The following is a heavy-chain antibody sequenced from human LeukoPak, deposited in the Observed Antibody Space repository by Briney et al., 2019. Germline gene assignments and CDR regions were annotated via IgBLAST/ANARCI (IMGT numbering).Heavy chain of an antibody. Sequence: SETLSLTCTVSGGSISSSTFYWAWIRQPPGKGLEWIGSIYYRGSTYYKPSLQSRITMSVDTSKDQFSLKLSSVTAADTAVYYCARGGLPAATDYWGQGTLVTVSS. V-gene: IGHV4-39*07. CDR1: GGSISSSTFY. CDR3: ARGGLPAATDY. J-gene: IGHJ4*02. CDR2: IYYRGST. D-gene: IGHD2-2*01.